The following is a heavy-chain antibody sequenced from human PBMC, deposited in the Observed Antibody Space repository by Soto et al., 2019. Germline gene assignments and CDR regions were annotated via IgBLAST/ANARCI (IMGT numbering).Heavy chain of an antibody. Sequence: QITLKESGPTLVKPTQTLTLTCTFSGFSLSTSGVGVGWIRQPPGKALEWLALIYWDDDKRYSPSLKSRLTITKDPSKNQVVLTMTNMDPVDTATYYCALERGYYDSSGFDYWGQGTLVTVSS. CDR2: IYWDDDK. CDR3: ALERGYYDSSGFDY. D-gene: IGHD3-22*01. V-gene: IGHV2-5*02. CDR1: GFSLSTSGVG. J-gene: IGHJ4*02.